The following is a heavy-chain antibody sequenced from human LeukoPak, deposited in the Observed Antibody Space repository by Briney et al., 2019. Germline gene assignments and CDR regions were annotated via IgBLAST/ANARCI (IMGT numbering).Heavy chain of an antibody. D-gene: IGHD1-26*01. J-gene: IGHJ3*02. CDR1: GFTFSSYS. Sequence: GGSLRLSCAASGFTFSSYSMNWVRQAPGKGLEWVSSISSSSSHIYYADSVKGRFTISRDNAKNSLYLQMNSLRAEDTAVYYCARDRYSGSLPYFDIWGQGTMVTVSS. V-gene: IGHV3-21*01. CDR3: ARDRYSGSLPYFDI. CDR2: ISSSSSHI.